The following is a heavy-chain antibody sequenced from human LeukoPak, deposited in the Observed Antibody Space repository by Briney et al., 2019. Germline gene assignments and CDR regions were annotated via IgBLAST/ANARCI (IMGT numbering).Heavy chain of an antibody. CDR1: GYTFTSYG. CDR2: ISAYNGNT. V-gene: IGHV1-18*01. Sequence: ASVKVSCKASGYTFTSYGISWVRQAPGQGLEWMGWISAYNGNTNYAQKLQGRVTMTTDTSTSTAYMELRSLRFDGTAVYYCARDAPRWYKYYFDYWGQGTLVTVSS. CDR3: ARDAPRWYKYYFDY. D-gene: IGHD4-23*01. J-gene: IGHJ4*02.